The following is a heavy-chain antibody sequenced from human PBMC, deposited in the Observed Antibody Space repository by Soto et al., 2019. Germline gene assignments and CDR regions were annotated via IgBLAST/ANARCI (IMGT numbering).Heavy chain of an antibody. D-gene: IGHD4-4*01. CDR1: GDSVSSNLAS. CDR3: ARSPYSPLRPLAI. V-gene: IGHV6-1*01. CDR2: TYYTSKWYN. J-gene: IGHJ3*02. Sequence: PSQTLSLTCVISGDSVSSNLASWSWIRQSPSRGLEWLGRTYYTSKWYNDYAVSVKSRITINPDTSKNQFSLQLNSVTPEDTAVYYCARSPYSPLRPLAICGQGSMVPGS.